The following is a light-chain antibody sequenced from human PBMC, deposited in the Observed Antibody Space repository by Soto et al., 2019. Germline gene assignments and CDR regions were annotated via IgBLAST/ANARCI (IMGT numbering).Light chain of an antibody. CDR3: QSYDSSLNWV. CDR1: SSNIGAGYD. V-gene: IGLV1-40*01. J-gene: IGLJ3*02. Sequence: QSVLTQPPSVSGAPGQRVTISCTGSSSNIGAGYDVHWYQQLPGTAPKLLIYGNSNRPSGVPDRFSGSKSGTSASLAITGLQAEDEADHYCQSYDSSLNWVFGGGTKLTVL. CDR2: GNS.